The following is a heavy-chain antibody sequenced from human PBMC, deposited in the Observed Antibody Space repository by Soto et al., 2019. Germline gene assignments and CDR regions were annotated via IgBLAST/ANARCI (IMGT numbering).Heavy chain of an antibody. CDR2: TYYRSKWYN. D-gene: IGHD6-13*01. CDR3: GRGSAAAGTGRSHYFDN. Sequence: SQTLSLTCAISGDSVSSNSAAWNWIRQSPSRGLEWLGRTYYRSKWYNDYAVSVKSRITINPDTSKNQFSLQLNSVTPEDTAVYYCGRGSAAAGTGRSHYFDNWGQGALVTVSS. V-gene: IGHV6-1*01. J-gene: IGHJ4*02. CDR1: GDSVSSNSAA.